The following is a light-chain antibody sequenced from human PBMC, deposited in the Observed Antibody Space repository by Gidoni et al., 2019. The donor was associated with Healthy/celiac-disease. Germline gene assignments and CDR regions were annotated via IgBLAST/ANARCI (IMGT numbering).Light chain of an antibody. CDR1: QSISSY. Sequence: DIQMTQSPSSRSASVGDRVTITCRASQSISSYLNWYQQKPGKAPKLLIYAASSLQSGVPSGFSGSGSGTDFTLTISSLQPEDFATYYCQQSYSTPYTFGQGTKLEIK. CDR2: AAS. V-gene: IGKV1-39*01. J-gene: IGKJ2*01. CDR3: QQSYSTPYT.